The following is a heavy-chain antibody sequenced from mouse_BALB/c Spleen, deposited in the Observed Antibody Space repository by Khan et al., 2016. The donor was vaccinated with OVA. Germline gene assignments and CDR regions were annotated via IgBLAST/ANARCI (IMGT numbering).Heavy chain of an antibody. J-gene: IGHJ3*01. D-gene: IGHD1-2*01. CDR3: ATGYYFGCTFAY. CDR1: GYTFTDYY. Sequence: QVQLQQSGAELARPGASVKLSCKASGYTFTDYYINWVKQRTGQGLEWIGEISPGSGDTYYNERFKGKATLTADKYSSTAYMQLSSLTSAASAVYFRATGYYFGCTFAYWGQGTLVTVSA. CDR2: ISPGSGDT. V-gene: IGHV1-77*01.